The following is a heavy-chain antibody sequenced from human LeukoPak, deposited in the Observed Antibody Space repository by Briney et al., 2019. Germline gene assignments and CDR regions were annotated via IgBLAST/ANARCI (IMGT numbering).Heavy chain of an antibody. CDR1: GFTFSDYY. CDR3: ARDRRGYDFWSGYSNGMDV. Sequence: PGGSLRLSCAASGFTFSDYYMSWIRQAPGKGLEWVSYISSSGSTIYYADSVKGRFTISRDNAKNSLYLQMNSLRAEDTAVYYCARDRRGYDFWSGYSNGMDVWGQGTTVTVPS. CDR2: ISSSGSTI. V-gene: IGHV3-11*01. J-gene: IGHJ6*02. D-gene: IGHD3-3*01.